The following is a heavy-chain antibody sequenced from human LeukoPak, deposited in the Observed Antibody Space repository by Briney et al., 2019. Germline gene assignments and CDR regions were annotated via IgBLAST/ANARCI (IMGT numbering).Heavy chain of an antibody. CDR3: AGITMVRGVILDY. Sequence: SETLSLTCTVSGGSISSYYWSWIRQPPGKGLDWIGYIYYSGSTNYNPSLKSRVTISVDTSKNQFSLKLSSVTAADTAVYYCAGITMVRGVILDYWGQGTLVTVSS. CDR2: IYYSGST. V-gene: IGHV4-59*01. D-gene: IGHD3-10*01. CDR1: GGSISSYY. J-gene: IGHJ4*02.